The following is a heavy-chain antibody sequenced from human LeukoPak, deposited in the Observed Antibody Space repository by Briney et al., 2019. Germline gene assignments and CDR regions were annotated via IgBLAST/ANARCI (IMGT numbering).Heavy chain of an antibody. D-gene: IGHD2-15*01. CDR1: GYSISSGYY. Sequence: SETLSLTCTVSGYSISSGYYWGWIRQPPGKGLEWIGSIYHSGSTFYNPSLKSRVTISVDTSKNQFSLKLTSVTAADTAVYYCARGYCSGGSCYSYYYYNYMDVWGKGTTVTVSS. CDR2: IYHSGST. CDR3: ARGYCSGGSCYSYYYYNYMDV. V-gene: IGHV4-38-2*02. J-gene: IGHJ6*03.